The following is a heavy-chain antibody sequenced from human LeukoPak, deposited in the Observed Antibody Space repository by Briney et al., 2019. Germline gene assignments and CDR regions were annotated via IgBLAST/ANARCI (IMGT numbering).Heavy chain of an antibody. J-gene: IGHJ4*02. Sequence: GGSLRLSCAASGFTFSSYDMHWVRQAPGKGLEWVAVISYDGSNKYYADSVKGRFTISRDNSKNTLYLQMNSLRAEDTAVYYCAKPYDFWSGRYATGDYWGQGTLVTVSS. CDR2: ISYDGSNK. CDR3: AKPYDFWSGRYATGDY. D-gene: IGHD3-3*01. V-gene: IGHV3-30*18. CDR1: GFTFSSYD.